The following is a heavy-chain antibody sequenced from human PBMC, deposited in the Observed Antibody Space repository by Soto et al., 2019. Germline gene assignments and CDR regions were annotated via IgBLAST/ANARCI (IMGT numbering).Heavy chain of an antibody. CDR3: ARGFYCSSTSCYAAYYYYYMDV. Sequence: ASVKVSCKASGYTFTSYYMHWVRQAPGQGLEWMGIINPSGGSTSYAQKFQGRVTMTRDTSTSTVYMELSSPRSEDTAVYYCARGFYCSSTSCYAAYYYYYMDVWGKGTTVTVSS. CDR2: INPSGGST. J-gene: IGHJ6*03. CDR1: GYTFTSYY. D-gene: IGHD2-2*01. V-gene: IGHV1-46*03.